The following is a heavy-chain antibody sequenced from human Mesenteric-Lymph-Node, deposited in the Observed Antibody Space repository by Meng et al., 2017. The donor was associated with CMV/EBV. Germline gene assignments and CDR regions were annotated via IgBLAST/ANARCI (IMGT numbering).Heavy chain of an antibody. J-gene: IGHJ4*02. Sequence: LSCAASGFTCSAYYMSWIRQAPGKGLEWVSYISSSSSYTNYADSVKGRFTISRDNAKNSLYLQMNSLRAEDTAVYYCARGGRSKPVDYWGQGTLVTVSS. D-gene: IGHD2-15*01. CDR2: ISSSSSYT. CDR3: ARGGRSKPVDY. V-gene: IGHV3-11*06. CDR1: GFTCSAYY.